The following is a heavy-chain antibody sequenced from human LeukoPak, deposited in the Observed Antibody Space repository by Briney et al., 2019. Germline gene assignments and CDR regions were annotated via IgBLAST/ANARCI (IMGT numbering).Heavy chain of an antibody. Sequence: SETLSLTCTVSGASISSSNYYWDWIRQPPGKGLEWIGSMYHSGSTYYNPSLKSRVTISVDTSKNHFSLKLSSVTAADTAVYYCARRYYYVSGSYYNHFDPWGQGTLVTVSS. D-gene: IGHD3-10*01. CDR3: ARRYYYVSGSYYNHFDP. CDR1: GASISSSNYY. CDR2: MYHSGST. V-gene: IGHV4-39*02. J-gene: IGHJ5*02.